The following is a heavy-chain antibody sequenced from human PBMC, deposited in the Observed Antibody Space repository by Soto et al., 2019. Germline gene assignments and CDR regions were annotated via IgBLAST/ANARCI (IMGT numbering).Heavy chain of an antibody. CDR2: MFSNDEK. V-gene: IGHV2-26*01. Sequence: SGPTLVNPTETLPLTCTVSGFSLSNARMGVSWIRQPPGKALEWLAHMFSNDEKSYSTSLKSRLTIAKDTSKSQVVLTMTNMDPVDTATYYCARSRDTAMAYYFDDWGQGTLVTVAS. CDR1: GFSLSNARMG. D-gene: IGHD5-18*01. CDR3: ARSRDTAMAYYFDD. J-gene: IGHJ4*02.